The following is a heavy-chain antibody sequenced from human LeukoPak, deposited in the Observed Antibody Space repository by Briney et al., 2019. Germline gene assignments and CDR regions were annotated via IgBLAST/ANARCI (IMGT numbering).Heavy chain of an antibody. D-gene: IGHD2-2*01. Sequence: ASVKVSCKASGYTFTSYYMHWVRQAPGQGLEWMGIINPSGGSTSYAQKFQGRVTMTRDMSTSTVYMELGSLRSEDTAVYYCASTNCSSTSCYGLHYYYYMDVWGKGTTVTVSS. V-gene: IGHV1-46*01. CDR1: GYTFTSYY. CDR2: INPSGGST. CDR3: ASTNCSSTSCYGLHYYYYMDV. J-gene: IGHJ6*03.